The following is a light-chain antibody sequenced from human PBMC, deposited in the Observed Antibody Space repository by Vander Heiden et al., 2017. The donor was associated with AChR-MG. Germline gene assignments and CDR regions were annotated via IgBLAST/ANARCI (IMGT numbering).Light chain of an antibody. J-gene: IGLJ3*02. Sequence: QSVLTQPPSASGTPGQRVTISCSGSSSNIGSNPVNWYQQLPGTAPKLLIYSNNQRPSGVPDRFSGSKSGTSASLAISGLQSEDEADYYCAAWDDSLNGRVFGGGTKLTGL. CDR2: SNN. CDR1: SSNIGSNP. CDR3: AAWDDSLNGRV. V-gene: IGLV1-44*01.